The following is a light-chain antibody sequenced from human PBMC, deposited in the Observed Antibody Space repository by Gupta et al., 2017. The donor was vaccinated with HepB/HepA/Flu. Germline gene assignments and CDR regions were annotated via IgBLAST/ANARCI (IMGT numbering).Light chain of an antibody. CDR1: SNDIGGYDS. CDR2: DVT. CDR3: SSFSNTYTLLL. V-gene: IGLV2-14*03. J-gene: IGLJ2*01. Sequence: QSALTQPASVSGSPGQSITISCTGSSNDIGGYDSVSWYQQDPGQAPKLLIYDVTNRPSGVSKRFSGSKSGNTAPLTISGLQAEDEADYYCSSFSNTYTLLLFGGGTKLTVL.